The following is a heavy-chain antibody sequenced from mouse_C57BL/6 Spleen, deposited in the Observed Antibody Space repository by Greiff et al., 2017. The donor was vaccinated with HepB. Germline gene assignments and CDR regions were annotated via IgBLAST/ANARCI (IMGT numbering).Heavy chain of an antibody. V-gene: IGHV5-4*03. CDR1: GFTFSSYA. Sequence: EVKLVESGGGLVKPGGSLKLSCAASGFTFSSYAMSWVRQTPEKRLEWVATISDGGSYTYYPDNVKGRFTISRDNAKNNLYLQMSHLKSEDTAMYYCARDAYDYDGWFAYWGQGTLVTVSA. D-gene: IGHD2-4*01. J-gene: IGHJ3*01. CDR3: ARDAYDYDGWFAY. CDR2: ISDGGSYT.